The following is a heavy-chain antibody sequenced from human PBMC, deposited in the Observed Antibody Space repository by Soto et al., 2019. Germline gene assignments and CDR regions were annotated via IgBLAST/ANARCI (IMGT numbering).Heavy chain of an antibody. J-gene: IGHJ6*03. CDR3: ARQRVHDYGDYGGECYYYYMDV. Sequence: SSETLSLTCTVSGGSLSSYYWSWIRQPPGKVLEWIGYIYYSGSTNYNPSLKSRVTISVDTSKNQFSLKLSSVTAADTAVYYCARQRVHDYGDYGGECYYYYMDVWGKGTTVTVSS. V-gene: IGHV4-59*08. CDR2: IYYSGST. D-gene: IGHD4-17*01. CDR1: GGSLSSYY.